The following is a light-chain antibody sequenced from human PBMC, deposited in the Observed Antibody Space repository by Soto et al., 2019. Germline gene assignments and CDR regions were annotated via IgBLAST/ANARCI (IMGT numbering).Light chain of an antibody. Sequence: VLTQSPDILSLSPGQTATLSCRASESVDRYVAWYQQKVGQAPRLLIYDAFTRATGVAARFSGSGSATDFTLTISSLEPDDFAVYYCRQRARWPSTFGPGTKVEIK. CDR1: ESVDRY. V-gene: IGKV3-11*01. J-gene: IGKJ2*02. CDR3: RQRARWPST. CDR2: DAF.